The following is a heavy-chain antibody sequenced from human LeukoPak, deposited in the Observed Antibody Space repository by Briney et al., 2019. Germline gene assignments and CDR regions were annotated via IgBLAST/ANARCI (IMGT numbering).Heavy chain of an antibody. J-gene: IGHJ3*02. Sequence: ASVKVSCKASGYTFTSYGISWVRQAPGQGLEWMGWISAYNGNTNYAQKLQGRVTMTTDTSTSTAYMELRSLRSDDTAVYYCARIQRRFLEWSLGAFDIWGQGTMVTVSS. D-gene: IGHD3-3*01. CDR3: ARIQRRFLEWSLGAFDI. V-gene: IGHV1-18*01. CDR2: ISAYNGNT. CDR1: GYTFTSYG.